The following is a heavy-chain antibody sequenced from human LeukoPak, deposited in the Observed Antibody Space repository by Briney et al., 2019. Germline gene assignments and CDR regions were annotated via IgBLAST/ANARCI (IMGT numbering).Heavy chain of an antibody. Sequence: PGGSLRLSCAATGFTFSDYNMNWVRQAPGKGLEWVSSISSSSTYIYYADSLKGRFTISRDNAKNSLYLQMNSLRAEDTAVYYCARDDIGSGRSGTFYYYMDVWGKGTTVTVSS. D-gene: IGHD3-10*01. V-gene: IGHV3-21*01. CDR3: ARDDIGSGRSGTFYYYMDV. J-gene: IGHJ6*03. CDR1: GFTFSDYN. CDR2: ISSSSTYI.